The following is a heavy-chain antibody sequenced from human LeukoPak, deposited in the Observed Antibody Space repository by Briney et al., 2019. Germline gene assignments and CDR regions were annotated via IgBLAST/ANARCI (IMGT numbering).Heavy chain of an antibody. CDR3: DPHDSASQF. J-gene: IGHJ4*02. V-gene: IGHV3-30*04. CDR2: ISSDGRIQ. Sequence: GRSLRLSCAASGFTFSIYAMHWVRQAPGMGLEWVAFISSDGRIQYYAYSVKGRFTISRDNSKNTLFLQMNGLRDEDTAVYYCDPHDSASQFWGQGTLVTVSS. D-gene: IGHD6-6*01. CDR1: GFTFSIYA.